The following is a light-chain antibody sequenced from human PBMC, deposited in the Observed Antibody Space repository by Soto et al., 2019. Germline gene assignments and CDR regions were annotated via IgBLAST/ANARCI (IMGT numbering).Light chain of an antibody. CDR1: SGHSSYA. J-gene: IGLJ2*01. CDR3: QTWGTGAHVV. V-gene: IGLV4-69*01. CDR2: LNSDGSH. Sequence: QSVLTQSPSASASLGASVKLTCTLSSGHSSYAIAWHQQQPEKGPRYLMKLNSDGSHSNGDGIPDRFSGSSSGAERYLTISSLQSEDEADYYCQTWGTGAHVVFGGGTKLTVL.